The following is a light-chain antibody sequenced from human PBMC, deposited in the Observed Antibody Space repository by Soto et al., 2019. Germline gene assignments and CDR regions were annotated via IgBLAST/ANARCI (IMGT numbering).Light chain of an antibody. V-gene: IGKV2D-29*01. J-gene: IGKJ2*01. CDR3: MQTIQLPYT. CDR1: QSLLHSDGKTY. Sequence: VMTQTALSLSVTPGQPASISCRSSQSLLHSDGKTYLYWYLQKPGQPPQLLIYEVSKRFSGVKERFIRIASGTSFTLNISRVEAEDVGVYYCMQTIQLPYTFGQWTKLEIK. CDR2: EVS.